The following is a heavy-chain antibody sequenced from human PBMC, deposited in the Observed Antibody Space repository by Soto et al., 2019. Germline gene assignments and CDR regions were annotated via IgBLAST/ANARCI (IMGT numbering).Heavy chain of an antibody. D-gene: IGHD2-2*01. CDR2: ISWNSGSI. CDR1: GFTFDDYA. Sequence: GGSLRLSCAASGFTFDDYAMHWVRQAPGKGLEWVSGISWNSGSIGYADSVKGRFTISRDNAKNSLYLQMNSLRAEDTALYYCAKVGGGTAAEDYYYGMDVWGQGTTVTVSS. J-gene: IGHJ6*02. V-gene: IGHV3-9*01. CDR3: AKVGGGTAAEDYYYGMDV.